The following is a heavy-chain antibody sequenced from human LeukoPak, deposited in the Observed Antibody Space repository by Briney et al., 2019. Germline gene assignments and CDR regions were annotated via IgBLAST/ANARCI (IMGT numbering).Heavy chain of an antibody. Sequence: SETLSLTCTVSGASISSYYWSWIRQPPGKGLEWIGYFYSSGSTNNNPSLKSRVTISVDTSRNQFSLKLSSVTAADTAVYYCARDRHGSGSAHSFDPWGQGTLVTVSS. J-gene: IGHJ5*02. CDR3: ARDRHGSGSAHSFDP. V-gene: IGHV4-59*01. D-gene: IGHD3-10*01. CDR2: FYSSGST. CDR1: GASISSYY.